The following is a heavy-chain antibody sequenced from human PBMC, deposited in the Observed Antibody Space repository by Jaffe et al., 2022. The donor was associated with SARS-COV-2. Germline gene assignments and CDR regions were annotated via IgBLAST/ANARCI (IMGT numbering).Heavy chain of an antibody. CDR1: GYSFTSYW. CDR2: IYPGDSDT. V-gene: IGHV5-51*01. J-gene: IGHJ6*02. Sequence: EVQLVQSGAEVKKPGESLKISCKGSGYSFTSYWIGWVRQMPGKGLEWMGIIYPGDSDTRYSPSFQGQVTISADKSISTAYLQWSSLKASDTAMYYCASTATTNPGNYYYYGMDVWGQGTTVTVSS. D-gene: IGHD6-25*01. CDR3: ASTATTNPGNYYYYGMDV.